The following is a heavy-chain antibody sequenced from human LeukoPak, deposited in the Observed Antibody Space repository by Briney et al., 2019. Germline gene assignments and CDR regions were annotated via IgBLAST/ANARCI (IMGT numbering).Heavy chain of an antibody. CDR3: ARDNRGSSGYTYYYYYGMDV. D-gene: IGHD6-19*01. J-gene: IGHJ6*02. V-gene: IGHV1-18*01. CDR2: ISAYNGNT. CDR1: GYTFTSYG. Sequence: ASVKVSCKASGYTFTSYGIIWVRQAPGQGLEWMGWISAYNGNTNYAQKLQGRVTMTTDTSTSTAYMELRSLRSDDTAVYYCARDNRGSSGYTYYYYYGMDVWGQGTTATVSS.